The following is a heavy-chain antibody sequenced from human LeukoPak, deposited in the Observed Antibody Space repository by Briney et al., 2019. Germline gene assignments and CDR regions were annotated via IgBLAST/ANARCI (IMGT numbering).Heavy chain of an antibody. V-gene: IGHV3-13*01. CDR2: IAIGGET. Sequence: GGSLRLSCAASGFTFSNYDMHWVRQATGKGLEWVAAIAIGGETYYPASVKGRFTISRDNAKNSLYLQMNSLRAEDTAVYYCAKDPYYDFWSGYYYFDYWGQGTLVTVSS. D-gene: IGHD3-3*01. J-gene: IGHJ4*02. CDR3: AKDPYYDFWSGYYYFDY. CDR1: GFTFSNYD.